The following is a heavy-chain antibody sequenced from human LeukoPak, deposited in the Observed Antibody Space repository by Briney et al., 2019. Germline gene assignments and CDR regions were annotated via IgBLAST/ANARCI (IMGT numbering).Heavy chain of an antibody. J-gene: IGHJ4*02. CDR3: AKDGGRYRFDY. CDR1: GFTFSSYW. Sequence: GGSLRLSCAASGFTFSSYWMHWVRPAPGKGLVWVSRINTDGSSTSYADSVKGRFTISRDNAKNTLYLQMNSLRAEDTAVYYCAKDGGRYRFDYWGQGTMVTVSS. V-gene: IGHV3-74*01. D-gene: IGHD3-16*02. CDR2: INTDGSST.